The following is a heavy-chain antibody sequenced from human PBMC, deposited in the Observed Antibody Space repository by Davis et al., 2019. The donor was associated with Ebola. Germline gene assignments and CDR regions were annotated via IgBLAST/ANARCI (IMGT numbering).Heavy chain of an antibody. V-gene: IGHV3-15*07. D-gene: IGHD3-3*01. CDR3: TTERFLEWLFLH. J-gene: IGHJ4*02. Sequence: GESLKISCAASGFTFSNAWMNWVRQAPGKGLEWVGRIKSKTDGGTTDYAAPVKGRFTISRDDSKNTLYLQMNSLKTEDTAVYYCTTERFLEWLFLHWGQGTLVTVSS. CDR1: GFTFSNAW. CDR2: IKSKTDGGTT.